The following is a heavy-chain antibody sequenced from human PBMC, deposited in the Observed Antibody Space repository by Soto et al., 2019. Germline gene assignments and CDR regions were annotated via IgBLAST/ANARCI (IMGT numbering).Heavy chain of an antibody. J-gene: IGHJ4*02. D-gene: IGHD1-26*01. V-gene: IGHV4-30-2*01. CDR2: IYHSGGT. CDR3: ERARGRVGSATYFDY. Sequence: SETLSLTCAVSGGSISSGGYSWSWIRQPPGKGLEWIGYIYHSGGTYYNPSLKSRVTISVDRSKNQFSLKLSSVTAADTAVYYCERARGRVGSATYFDYCGQGPLVTVYS. CDR1: GGSISSGGYS.